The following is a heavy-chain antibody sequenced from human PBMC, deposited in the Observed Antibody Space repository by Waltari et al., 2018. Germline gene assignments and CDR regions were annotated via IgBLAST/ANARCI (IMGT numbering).Heavy chain of an antibody. Sequence: EVQVVESGGGLVQPGESLRLSCLVSGFTFSSYGLVWVRQAPGKGLEWVATIKEDGSEKYDVDSVKGRFTISRDNAKNSLYLQMNFLRAEDTGIYYCARVGGANTADWGQGTLVTVSS. CDR3: ARVGGANTAD. D-gene: IGHD3-10*01. CDR1: GFTFSSYG. V-gene: IGHV3-7*03. CDR2: IKEDGSEK. J-gene: IGHJ4*02.